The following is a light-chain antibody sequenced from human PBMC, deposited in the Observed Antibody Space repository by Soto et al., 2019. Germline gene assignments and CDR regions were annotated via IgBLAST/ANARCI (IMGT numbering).Light chain of an antibody. J-gene: IGKJ1*01. CDR2: GAS. V-gene: IGKV3-20*01. CDR1: QSVSSNY. CDR3: QQYSNSPPMT. Sequence: EIVLTQSPGTLSLSPGERATLSCRASQSVSSNYLAWYQQKPGQAPRLLISGASSRAAGIPDRFSGNGSGTDFTLTISRLEPEDFAVYYCQQYSNSPPMTFGQGTRVEIK.